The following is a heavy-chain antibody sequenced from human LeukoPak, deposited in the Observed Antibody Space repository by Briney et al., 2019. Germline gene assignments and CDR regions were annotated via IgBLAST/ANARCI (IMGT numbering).Heavy chain of an antibody. Sequence: ASVKVSCKASGYTFTSYYMHWVRQAPGQGLEWMGIINPSGGSTSYAQKFQGRVTMTRDTSTSTVYMELSSLRSEDTAVYYCARGPYSSGWYTTHYDYWGQGTLVTVSS. D-gene: IGHD6-19*01. CDR3: ARGPYSSGWYTTHYDY. CDR2: INPSGGST. CDR1: GYTFTSYY. V-gene: IGHV1-46*01. J-gene: IGHJ4*02.